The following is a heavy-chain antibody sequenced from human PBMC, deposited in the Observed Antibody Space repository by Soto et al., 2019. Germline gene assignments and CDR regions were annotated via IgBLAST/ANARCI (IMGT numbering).Heavy chain of an antibody. V-gene: IGHV1-69*06. CDR2: IIPAFGTA. D-gene: IGHD2-2*01. J-gene: IGHJ4*02. CDR3: ARGLDQPPVGLYFDT. CDR1: GGTFNSYL. Sequence: QVQLVQSGAEVQNTGSSVKVSCQTSGGTFNSYLSDWVRQAPGQGLEWLGGIIPAFGTAKYAQKFQGRVTITADKSTTTAYMELRTLTAEDTAVYYCARGLDQPPVGLYFDTWGQGTLVTVSS.